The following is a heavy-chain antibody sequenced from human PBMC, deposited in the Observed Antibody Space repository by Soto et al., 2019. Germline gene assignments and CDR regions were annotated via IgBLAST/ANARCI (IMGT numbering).Heavy chain of an antibody. CDR3: AKATYSSSWYYYYGMDV. V-gene: IGHV3-30*18. CDR2: ISYDGSNK. Sequence: QVQLVESGGGVVQPGRSLRLSCAASGFTFSSYGMHWVRKAPGKGLEWVAVISYDGSNKYYADSVKGRFTISRDNSKNTLYLQMNSLRAEDTAVYYCAKATYSSSWYYYYGMDVWGQGTTVTVSS. CDR1: GFTFSSYG. D-gene: IGHD6-13*01. J-gene: IGHJ6*02.